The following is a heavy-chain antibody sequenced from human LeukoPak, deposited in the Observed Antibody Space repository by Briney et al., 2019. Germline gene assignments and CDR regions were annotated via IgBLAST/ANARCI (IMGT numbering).Heavy chain of an antibody. CDR1: GGSISSYY. Sequence: PSETLSLTCTVSGGSISSYYWSWIRQPPGKGLEWIGYIYYSGSTNYNPSLKSRVTISVDTSKNQVSLKLRSVTAADTAVFYCARTTEGYAGGPGYSYYYYMDVWGKGTTVTLSS. D-gene: IGHD5-12*01. CDR3: ARTTEGYAGGPGYSYYYYMDV. J-gene: IGHJ6*03. V-gene: IGHV4-59*01. CDR2: IYYSGST.